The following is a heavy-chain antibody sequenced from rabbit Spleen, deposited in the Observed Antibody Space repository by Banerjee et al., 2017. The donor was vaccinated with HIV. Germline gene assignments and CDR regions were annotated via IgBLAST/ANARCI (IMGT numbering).Heavy chain of an antibody. CDR2: IYGGDIHST. J-gene: IGHJ4*01. CDR3: GRGASTSGYYNL. CDR1: GFSFNSDYY. Sequence: QSLEESGGGLVKPGASLTLTCKASGFSFNSDYYICWVRQASGKGLEWIACIYGGDIHSTAYASWAKGRFTISKTSSTTVTLQMTRLTAADTATYFCGRGASTSGYYNLWGQGTLVTVS. V-gene: IGHV1S40*01. D-gene: IGHD1-1*01.